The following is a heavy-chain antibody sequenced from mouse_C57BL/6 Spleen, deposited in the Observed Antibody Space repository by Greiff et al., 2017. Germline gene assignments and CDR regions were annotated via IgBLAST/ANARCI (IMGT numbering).Heavy chain of an antibody. CDR3: TKYSNLDY. J-gene: IGHJ2*01. Sequence: VQLQQSGAELVRPAASLTLSCTASGYTFTDYEMHCVKRTPVHGLEWIGAIDPETGGTAYNQKFKGKAILTADKSSSTAYMEVRSLTSEDSAVYYCTKYSNLDYWGQGTTLTVSS. CDR1: GYTFTDYE. V-gene: IGHV1-15*01. CDR2: IDPETGGT. D-gene: IGHD2-5*01.